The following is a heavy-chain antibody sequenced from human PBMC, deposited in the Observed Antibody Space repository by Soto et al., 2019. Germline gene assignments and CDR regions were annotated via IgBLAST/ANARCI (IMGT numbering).Heavy chain of an antibody. J-gene: IGHJ4*02. CDR1: GGRFSGFQ. CDR2: ISGSGSS. V-gene: IGHV4-4*07. Sequence: SETLSLTGTVCGGRFSGFQWSWIRQPAGKGLEWIGRISGSGSSDYNPCLKSRVTMSEDTSKNQVSLKLSSVTAADPAVYYCAREGFSHCYHISDYWGQETQVTVSS. CDR3: AREGFSHCYHISDY. D-gene: IGHD2-15*01.